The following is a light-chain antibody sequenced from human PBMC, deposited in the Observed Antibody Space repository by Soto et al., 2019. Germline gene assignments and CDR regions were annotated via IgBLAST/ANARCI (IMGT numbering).Light chain of an antibody. J-gene: IGKJ4*01. CDR1: QSVIYNY. V-gene: IGKV3-20*01. Sequence: EIVLTQSPVTLSFSPVERVTLSCGARQSVIYNYLTWYQQKPGQAPRLLIYGASSRATDIPDRFSGSGSGTDFTLTISRLEPEDFALYYCQQYGMSPVNFGGGTKVDIK. CDR2: GAS. CDR3: QQYGMSPVN.